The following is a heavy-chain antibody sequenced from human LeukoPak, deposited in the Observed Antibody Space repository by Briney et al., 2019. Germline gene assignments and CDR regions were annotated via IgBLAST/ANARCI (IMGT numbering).Heavy chain of an antibody. CDR3: ARQYYDFWSGYLFWFDP. J-gene: IGHJ5*02. V-gene: IGHV1-2*02. D-gene: IGHD3-3*01. CDR1: GYTFTSYD. Sequence: ASVKVSCKASGYTFTSYDINWVRQATGQGLEWMGWINPNSGGTNYAQKFQGRVTMTRDTSISTAYMELSRLRSDDTAVYYCARQYYDFWSGYLFWFDPWGQGTLVTVSS. CDR2: INPNSGGT.